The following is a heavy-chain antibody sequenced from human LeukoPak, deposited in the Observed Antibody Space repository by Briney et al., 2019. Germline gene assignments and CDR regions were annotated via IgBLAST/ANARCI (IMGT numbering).Heavy chain of an antibody. CDR2: INHTGST. J-gene: IGHJ4*02. D-gene: IGHD5-12*01. V-gene: IGHV4-34*01. Sequence: SEALSLTCAVYGESFTTFYWGWIRQTPGKGLEWIGEINHTGSTNYNPSLKSRVTISVDTSRNQFSLKVSSVTAADTAVYYCARRNGQDLVPSFRRRYYFDYWGQGTLVTVSS. CDR1: GESFTTFY. CDR3: ARRNGQDLVPSFRRRYYFDY.